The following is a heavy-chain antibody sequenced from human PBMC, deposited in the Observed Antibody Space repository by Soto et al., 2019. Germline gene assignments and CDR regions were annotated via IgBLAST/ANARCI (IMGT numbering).Heavy chain of an antibody. J-gene: IGHJ5*01. CDR3: AKDQRKPAIFGVVTLS. V-gene: IGHV3-23*01. D-gene: IGHD3-3*01. CDR1: GFTFSRFA. CDR2: ISGSGQTT. Sequence: PGGSLRISCAGSGFTFSRFAMSWVRQVPGKGLEWVSAISGSGQTTYYADSVKGRFTVSRDNSNNTLYLQMNSLRAEDTAVYYCAKDQRKPAIFGVVTLSWGHGTLVTVSS.